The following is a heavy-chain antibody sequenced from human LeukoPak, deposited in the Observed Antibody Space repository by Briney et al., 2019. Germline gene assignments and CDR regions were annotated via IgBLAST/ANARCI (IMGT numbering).Heavy chain of an antibody. CDR1: GFTFSSYA. CDR3: AKVGLHSGSYYFDY. Sequence: GGSLRLSCAASGFTFSSYAMSWVRQAPGKGLEWVSAISGSGGSTYYADSVKGRFTISRDDSKNTLYLQMNGLRAEDTAVYYCAKVGLHSGSYYFDYWGQGTLVTVSS. CDR2: ISGSGGST. D-gene: IGHD1-26*01. J-gene: IGHJ4*02. V-gene: IGHV3-23*01.